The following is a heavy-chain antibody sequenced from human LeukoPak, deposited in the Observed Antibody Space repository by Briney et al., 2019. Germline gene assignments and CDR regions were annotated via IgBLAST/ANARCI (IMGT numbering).Heavy chain of an antibody. CDR2: IWYDGSNK. D-gene: IGHD3-22*01. CDR1: GFTFSSYG. V-gene: IGHV3-33*01. Sequence: GRSLRLSCAASGFTFSSYGMHWVRQAPGKGLEWVAVIWYDGSNKYYADSVKGRFTISRDNSKNTLYLQMNSLRAEDTAVYYCARDRDQWLEVYYYYGMDVWGQGTTVTVSS. CDR3: ARDRDQWLEVYYYYGMDV. J-gene: IGHJ6*02.